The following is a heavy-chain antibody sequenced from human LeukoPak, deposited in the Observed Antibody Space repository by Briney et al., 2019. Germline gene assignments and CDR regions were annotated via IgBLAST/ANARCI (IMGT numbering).Heavy chain of an antibody. CDR3: TRGPGYDYVWGSFRADY. V-gene: IGHV3-64*01. Sequence: GGSLRLSCAASRFTFSSYAMHWVRQAPGKGLEYVSAISSNGGSTYYANSVKGRFTISRDNSKNTLYLQMGSLRAEDMAVYYCTRGPGYDYVWGSFRADYWGQGTLVTVSS. CDR1: RFTFSSYA. J-gene: IGHJ4*02. D-gene: IGHD3-16*02. CDR2: ISSNGGST.